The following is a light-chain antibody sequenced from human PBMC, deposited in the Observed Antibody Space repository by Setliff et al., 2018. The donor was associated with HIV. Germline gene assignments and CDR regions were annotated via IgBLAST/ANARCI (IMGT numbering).Light chain of an antibody. J-gene: IGLJ2*01. CDR1: SSDVGGYNY. CDR2: DVN. CDR3: SSYSSSSTYVV. Sequence: QSALTQPASVSGSPGQSIIISCTGTSSDVGGYNYVSWYQQHPGKAPKLMIYDVNKRPSGVSNRFSGSNSGNTASLTISGLQAEDVADYYCSSYSSSSTYVVFGGGTK. V-gene: IGLV2-14*01.